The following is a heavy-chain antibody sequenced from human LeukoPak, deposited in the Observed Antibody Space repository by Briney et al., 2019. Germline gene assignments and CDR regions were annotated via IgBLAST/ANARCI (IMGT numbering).Heavy chain of an antibody. Sequence: ASVKVSCKASGYTFTSYGISWVRQAPGQGLEWMGWISAYNGSTNYAQKLQGRVTMTTDTSTSTAYMELRSLRSDDTAVYYCARDGARYSGSYSSSSYWGQGTLVTVSS. D-gene: IGHD1-26*01. V-gene: IGHV1-18*01. CDR2: ISAYNGST. CDR1: GYTFTSYG. CDR3: ARDGARYSGSYSSSSY. J-gene: IGHJ4*02.